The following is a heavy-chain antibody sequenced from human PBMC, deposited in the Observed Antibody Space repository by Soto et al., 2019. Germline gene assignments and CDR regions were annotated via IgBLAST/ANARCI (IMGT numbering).Heavy chain of an antibody. CDR2: VCYGGSAS. D-gene: IGHD3-16*01. V-gene: IGHV4-39*01. Sequence: QLQLQESGPGLVKPSETLSLTCTVTAGSISSSSDCWGWIRQSPGKGLEWIGIVCYGGSASYYNPSVRSRVTVSIDRSKNLFSLRLSSVTAADTAVYWCVRHVPRYDWFDSWGQGALVTVSS. J-gene: IGHJ5*01. CDR1: AGSISSSSDC. CDR3: VRHVPRYDWFDS.